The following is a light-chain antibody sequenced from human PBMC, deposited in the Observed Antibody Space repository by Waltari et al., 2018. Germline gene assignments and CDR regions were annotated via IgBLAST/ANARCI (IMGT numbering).Light chain of an antibody. V-gene: IGLV2-8*01. CDR3: SSYAGGNNPGL. Sequence: QSALTQPPSASGSPGQSVTISCTGTSSDIGGYNLVSWYQQHAGKAPSLLIYEVTTRPSVVPDRFSGPKSGTSASLTVSGLQAEDEADYYCSSYAGGNNPGLFGTGTKVTVL. CDR1: SSDIGGYNL. J-gene: IGLJ1*01. CDR2: EVT.